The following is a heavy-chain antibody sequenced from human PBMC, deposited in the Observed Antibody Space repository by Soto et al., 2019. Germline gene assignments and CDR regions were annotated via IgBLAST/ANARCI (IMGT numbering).Heavy chain of an antibody. J-gene: IGHJ2*01. D-gene: IGHD6-6*01. V-gene: IGHV3-66*01. CDR2: IYSGGST. CDR3: ARDNSSSADVDL. CDR1: GFTVSSNY. Sequence: GGSLRLSCAASGFTVSSNYMSWVRQAPGKGLEWVSVIYSGGSTYYADSVKGRFTISRDNSKNTLYLQMNSLRAEDTAVYYCARDNSSSADVDLWGRGTLVTVSS.